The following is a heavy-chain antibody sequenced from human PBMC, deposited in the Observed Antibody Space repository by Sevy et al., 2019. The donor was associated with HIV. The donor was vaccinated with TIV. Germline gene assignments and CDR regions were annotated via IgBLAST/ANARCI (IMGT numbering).Heavy chain of an antibody. CDR1: GFTFSSFP. V-gene: IGHV3-30-3*01. CDR3: VRNNQFDY. CDR2: MSYDLNIK. J-gene: IGHJ4*02. Sequence: GGSLRLSCAASGFTFSSFPMNWVRQTPDKGLEWVAVMSYDLNIKDYADSVKGRFTVSRDNSKNTLYLQMNSLRTEDTAVYYCVRNNQFDYWGQGTLVTVSS.